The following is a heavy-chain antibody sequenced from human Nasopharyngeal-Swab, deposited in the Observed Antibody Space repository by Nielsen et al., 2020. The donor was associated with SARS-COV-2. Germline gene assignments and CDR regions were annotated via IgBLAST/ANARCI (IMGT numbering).Heavy chain of an antibody. CDR3: ARMTVVVVAATPAFDI. Sequence: SETLSLTCTVSGGPISSYYWSWIRQPPGKGLEWIGYIYYSGSTNYNPSLKSRVTISVDTSKNQFSLKLSSVTAADTAVYYCARMTVVVVAATPAFDIWGQGTMVTVSS. J-gene: IGHJ3*02. CDR1: GGPISSYY. CDR2: IYYSGST. D-gene: IGHD2-15*01. V-gene: IGHV4-59*01.